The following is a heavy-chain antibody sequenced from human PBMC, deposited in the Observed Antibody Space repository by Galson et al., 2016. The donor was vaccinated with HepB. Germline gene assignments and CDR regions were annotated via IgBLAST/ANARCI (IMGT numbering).Heavy chain of an antibody. V-gene: IGHV3-74*01. J-gene: IGHJ4*02. CDR3: ARGPHALDF. CDR1: GFTFSSYW. CDR2: INSDGSST. Sequence: LRLSCAASGFTFSSYWMHWVRQAPGKGLVWVSRINSDGSSTSYADSVKGRFTISRDNAKNSLYLRMNNLRDEDTAVYYCARGPHALDFWGQGTLVTVSS.